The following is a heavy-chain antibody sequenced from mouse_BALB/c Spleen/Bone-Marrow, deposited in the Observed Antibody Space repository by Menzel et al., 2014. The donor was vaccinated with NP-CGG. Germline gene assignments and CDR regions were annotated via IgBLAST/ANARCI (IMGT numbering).Heavy chain of an antibody. CDR2: IAPGSGST. Sequence: DLVKPGASVKLSCKASGYTFTSYWINWIKQRPGQGLEWIGRIAPGSGSTYYNEMLKGKAILTVDTSPSTAYIQLSSLSSEDSAVYFCAYYRYDVNYWGQGTTLTVSS. V-gene: IGHV1S41*01. CDR1: GYTFTSYW. J-gene: IGHJ2*01. D-gene: IGHD2-14*01. CDR3: AYYRYDVNY.